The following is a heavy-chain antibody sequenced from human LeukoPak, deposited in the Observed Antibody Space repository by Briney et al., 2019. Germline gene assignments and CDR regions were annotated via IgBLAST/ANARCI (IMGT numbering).Heavy chain of an antibody. CDR3: ASSRYFDWSRFDP. J-gene: IGHJ5*02. V-gene: IGHV4-39*01. Sequence: SETLSLICTVSGGSISSSSYYWGWIRQPPGKGLEWIGSIYYSGSTYYNPSLKSRVTISVDTSKNQFSLKLSSVTAADTAVYYCASSRYFDWSRFDPWGQGTLVTVSS. CDR1: GGSISSSSYY. D-gene: IGHD3-9*01. CDR2: IYYSGST.